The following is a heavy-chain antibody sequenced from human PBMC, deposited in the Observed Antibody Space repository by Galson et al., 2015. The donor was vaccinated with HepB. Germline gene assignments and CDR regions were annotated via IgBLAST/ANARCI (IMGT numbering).Heavy chain of an antibody. V-gene: IGHV2-70*01. Sequence: PALVKPTQTLTLTCTFSGFSLNSKTMCVSWIRQPPGKALEWLALIDWKNDKYYSASLKSRLTISKDTFKNQVVLTVTDMDPADTAIYYCAQIRFWGDFGDWSEGGWFDPWGQGTLVTVSS. J-gene: IGHJ5*02. CDR1: GFSLNSKTMC. CDR3: AQIRFWGDFGDWSEGGWFDP. D-gene: IGHD4-17*01. CDR2: IDWKNDK.